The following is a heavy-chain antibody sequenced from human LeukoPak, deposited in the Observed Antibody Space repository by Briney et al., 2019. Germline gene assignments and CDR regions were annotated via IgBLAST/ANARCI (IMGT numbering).Heavy chain of an antibody. J-gene: IGHJ5*02. D-gene: IGHD4-17*01. V-gene: IGHV4-59*01. CDR1: GGSISSYY. CDR2: IYYSGST. CDR3: ARVPLLDYGDYHWFDP. Sequence: SETLSLTCTVSGGSISSYYWSWIRQPPGKGLEWIGYIYYSGSTNYNPSLKSRVTISVDTSKNQFSLKLSSVTAADTAVYYCARVPLLDYGDYHWFDPWGQGTPVTVSS.